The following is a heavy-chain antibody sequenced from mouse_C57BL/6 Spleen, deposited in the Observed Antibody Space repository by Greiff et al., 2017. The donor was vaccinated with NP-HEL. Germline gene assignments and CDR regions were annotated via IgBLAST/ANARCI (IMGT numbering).Heavy chain of an antibody. Sequence: VQLQQSGAELVKAGASVKMSCKASGYTFTSYWMHWVKQRLGQGLEWFAETNPTNGRTYYNEKFKSKATLTVDKSSSTAYMLLSGPTFEDSAVYYCARIKTLVATYFDYWGQGTTLTVSS. CDR1: GYTFTSYW. V-gene: IGHV1S81*02. CDR2: TNPTNGRT. D-gene: IGHD1-1*01. J-gene: IGHJ2*01. CDR3: ARIKTLVATYFDY.